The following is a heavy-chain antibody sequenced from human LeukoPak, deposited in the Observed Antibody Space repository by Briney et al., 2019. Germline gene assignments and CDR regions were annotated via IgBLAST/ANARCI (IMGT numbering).Heavy chain of an antibody. CDR3: AKDLDRTNYYYYMDV. J-gene: IGHJ6*03. Sequence: GGSLRLSCAASGFTFSSYGMSWVRQAPGKGLEWVSAISGSGGSTYYADSVKGRFTISRDNSKNTLYLQMNSLRAEDTAVYYCAKDLDRTNYYYYMDVWGKGTTVTVSS. CDR2: ISGSGGST. D-gene: IGHD1-1*01. V-gene: IGHV3-23*01. CDR1: GFTFSSYG.